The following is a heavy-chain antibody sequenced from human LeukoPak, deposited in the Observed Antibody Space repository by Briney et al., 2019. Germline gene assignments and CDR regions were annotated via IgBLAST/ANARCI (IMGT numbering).Heavy chain of an antibody. V-gene: IGHV4-4*07. J-gene: IGHJ3*02. D-gene: IGHD7-27*01. Sequence: SETLSLTCTVSGGSISSYYWSWIRQPAGKGLEWIGRIYTSGSTNYNPSLKSRVTMSVDTSKNQFSLKLGSVTAADTAVYYCARDHVPSPRANWGSKGAFDIWGQGTMVTVSS. CDR3: ARDHVPSPRANWGSKGAFDI. CDR1: GGSISSYY. CDR2: IYTSGST.